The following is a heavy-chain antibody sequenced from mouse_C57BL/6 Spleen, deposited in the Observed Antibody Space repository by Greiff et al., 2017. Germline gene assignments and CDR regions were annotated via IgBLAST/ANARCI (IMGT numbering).Heavy chain of an antibody. J-gene: IGHJ1*03. V-gene: IGHV1-64*01. CDR3: AQGVYDYDWYFDV. D-gene: IGHD2-4*01. CDR1: GYTFTSYW. CDR2: IHPNSGST. Sequence: VQLQQSGAELVKPGASVKLSCKASGYTFTSYWMHWVKQRPGQGLEWIGMIHPNSGSTNYNEKFKSKATLTVDKSSSTAYMQLSSLTSEDSAVYYCAQGVYDYDWYFDVWGTGTTVTVSS.